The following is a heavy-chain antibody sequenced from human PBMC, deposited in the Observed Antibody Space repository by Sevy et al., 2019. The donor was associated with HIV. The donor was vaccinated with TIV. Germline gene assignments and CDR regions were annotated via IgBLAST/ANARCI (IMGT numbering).Heavy chain of an antibody. CDR1: GFTFSSYA. Sequence: GGSLRLSCAASGFTFSSYAMSWVRQAPGKGLEWVSAISGSGYLTYYTDSLKGRFTISRDNSKNTEYLQMNSLRAEDTAVYYCAKGGGGYYYDSSGLFDYWGQGTLVTVSS. V-gene: IGHV3-23*01. CDR3: AKGGGGYYYDSSGLFDY. D-gene: IGHD3-22*01. CDR2: ISGSGYLT. J-gene: IGHJ4*02.